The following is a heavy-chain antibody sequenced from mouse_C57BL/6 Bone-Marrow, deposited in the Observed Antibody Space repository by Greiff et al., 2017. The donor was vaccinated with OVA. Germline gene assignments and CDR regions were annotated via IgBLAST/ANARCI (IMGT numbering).Heavy chain of an antibody. CDR1: GYTFTDYY. CDR3: AREDYYGSSYDWFAY. D-gene: IGHD1-1*01. J-gene: IGHJ3*01. Sequence: SGPVLVKPGASVKMSCKASGYTFTDYYMNWVKQSHGKSLEWIGVINPYNGGTSYNQKFKGKATLTVDKSSSTAYMELNSLTSEDSAVYYCAREDYYGSSYDWFAYWGQGTLVTVSA. CDR2: INPYNGGT. V-gene: IGHV1-19*01.